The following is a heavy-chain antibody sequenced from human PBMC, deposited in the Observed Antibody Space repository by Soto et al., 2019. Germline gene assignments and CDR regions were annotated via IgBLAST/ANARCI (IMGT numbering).Heavy chain of an antibody. CDR2: VYYSGGA. J-gene: IGHJ6*02. Sequence: SETLSLTCTVPGGSISGYYWSWIRQPPGKGLEWIGNVYYSGGAKYNPSVKRRVSISVDTSKNQFSLNLSSVTAADTAVYYCTRDGDGRMTTNPYYYYGMDVWGPGITVTVSS. D-gene: IGHD2-21*02. CDR1: GGSISGYY. CDR3: TRDGDGRMTTNPYYYYGMDV. V-gene: IGHV4-59*01.